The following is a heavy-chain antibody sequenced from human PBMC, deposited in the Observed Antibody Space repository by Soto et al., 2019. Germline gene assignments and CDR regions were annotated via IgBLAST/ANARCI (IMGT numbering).Heavy chain of an antibody. CDR3: AREQYNWKL. D-gene: IGHD1-20*01. Sequence: SETLSLTCIVSGVSITGYYWTWIRHPPGKGLEWIGYVYHTGNTYYNPSLKSRVTISLDTSKNQVSLRLRSVTAADTAVYYCAREQYNWKLWGQGTLVTVSS. V-gene: IGHV4-59*01. CDR2: VYHTGNT. J-gene: IGHJ4*02. CDR1: GVSITGYY.